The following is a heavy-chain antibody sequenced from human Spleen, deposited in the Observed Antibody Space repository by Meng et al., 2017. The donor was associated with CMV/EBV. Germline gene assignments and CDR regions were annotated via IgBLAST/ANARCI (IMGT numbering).Heavy chain of an antibody. CDR1: GFTFSSYA. CDR3: ASGYDFPVDALDF. J-gene: IGHJ3*01. Sequence: GESLKISCAASGFTFSSYAMTWVRQAPGRGLEFVSLIYSGDTTSYADSVKGRFTISRDSSKNTLFLQMNNLRAEDTAVYYCASGYDFPVDALDFWGQGTRVTVSS. D-gene: IGHD3-3*01. V-gene: IGHV3-23*03. CDR2: IYSGDTT.